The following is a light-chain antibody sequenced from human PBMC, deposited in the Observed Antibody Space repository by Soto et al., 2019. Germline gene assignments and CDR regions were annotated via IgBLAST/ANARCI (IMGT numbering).Light chain of an antibody. CDR3: QQSYSTPV. J-gene: IGKJ2*01. V-gene: IGKV1-39*01. CDR1: QSTSSY. CDR2: ASS. Sequence: DIQMTQSPSSLSASVGDRVTITSRASQSTSSYLNWYQQKPGKAPKLLIYASSSLQSGVPSRFSGSGSGTDFTLTISSLQPEDFATYYCQQSYSTPVFGQGTKLEIK.